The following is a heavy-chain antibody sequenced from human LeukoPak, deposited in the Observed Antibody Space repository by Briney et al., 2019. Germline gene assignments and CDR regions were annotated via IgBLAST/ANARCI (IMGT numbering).Heavy chain of an antibody. CDR2: INHSGST. V-gene: IGHV4-34*01. J-gene: IGHJ4*02. Sequence: SETLSLTCAVYGGSFSGYYWSWIRQPPGKGLEWIGEINHSGSTNYNPSLKSRVTISVDTSKNLFSLKLSSVTAADTAVYYCARNRGSYASDYWGQGTLVTVSS. CDR3: ARNRGSYASDY. CDR1: GGSFSGYY. D-gene: IGHD1-26*01.